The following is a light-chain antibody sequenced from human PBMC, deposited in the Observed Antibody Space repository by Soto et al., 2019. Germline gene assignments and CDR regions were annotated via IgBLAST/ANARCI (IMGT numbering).Light chain of an antibody. Sequence: QLVLTQPASVSGSPGQSITFSCTGTSNDIGNYNYVSWYQQHPGKVPKLLIYAVSNRPSGVSNRFSGSKSGNTASLTISGLQAEDEADYYCSSFTISGTPLVFGGGTKLTVL. V-gene: IGLV2-14*03. CDR1: SNDIGNYNY. CDR2: AVS. CDR3: SSFTISGTPLV. J-gene: IGLJ2*01.